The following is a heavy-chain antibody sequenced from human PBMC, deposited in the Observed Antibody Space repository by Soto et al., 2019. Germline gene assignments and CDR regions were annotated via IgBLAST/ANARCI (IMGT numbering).Heavy chain of an antibody. CDR3: ARAPYLLRYSGYAYYFEY. D-gene: IGHD5-12*01. CDR1: GGSFSGYY. J-gene: IGHJ4*02. V-gene: IGHV4-34*01. Sequence: SETLSLTCAVYGGSFSGYYWSWIRQPPGKGLEWIGEINHSGSTNYNPSLKSRVTISVDTSKNQFSLKLSSVTAADTAVYYCARAPYLLRYSGYAYYFEYWGQGTLVTVSS. CDR2: INHSGST.